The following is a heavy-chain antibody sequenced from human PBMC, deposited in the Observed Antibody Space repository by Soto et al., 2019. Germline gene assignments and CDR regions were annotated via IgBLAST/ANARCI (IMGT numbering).Heavy chain of an antibody. Sequence: PGGSLRLSCAASGFAFSSYEMNWVRQAPGKGLGWVSYISSSGSTIYYADSVKGRFTISRDNAKNSLYLQMNSLRAEDTAVYYCARDRLTDYDFWSGYSSPGYYGMDVWGQGTTVTVSS. V-gene: IGHV3-48*03. CDR1: GFAFSSYE. CDR2: ISSSGSTI. J-gene: IGHJ6*02. D-gene: IGHD3-3*01. CDR3: ARDRLTDYDFWSGYSSPGYYGMDV.